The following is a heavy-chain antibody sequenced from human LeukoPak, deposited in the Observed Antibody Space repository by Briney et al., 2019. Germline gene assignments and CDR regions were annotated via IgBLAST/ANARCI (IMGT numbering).Heavy chain of an antibody. V-gene: IGHV3-74*01. J-gene: IGHJ3*02. D-gene: IGHD2-21*02. CDR3: ARVPAQHIVVVTHDAFDI. CDR2: INGDGSST. Sequence: GGSLRLSCAASGFTFSSYWMHWVRQAPGKGLVWVSRINGDGSSTSYADSVKGRFTISRDNAKNTLYLQMNSLRAEDTAVYYCARVPAQHIVVVTHDAFDIWGQGTMVTVSS. CDR1: GFTFSSYW.